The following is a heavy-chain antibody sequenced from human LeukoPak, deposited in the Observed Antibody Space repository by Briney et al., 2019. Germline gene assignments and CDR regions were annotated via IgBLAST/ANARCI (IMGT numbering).Heavy chain of an antibody. D-gene: IGHD3-10*01. J-gene: IGHJ6*02. CDR3: AREYYPNYGMDV. V-gene: IGHV3-66*01. CDR2: IYSGGST. CDR1: GFAVSSNY. Sequence: GGSLRFSCAASGFAVSSNYRSWVRQAPGKGLEWVSVIYSGGSTYYADSVKGRFTISRDNSKNTLYLQMNSLRAEDTAVYYCAREYYPNYGMDVWGQGTTVTVSS.